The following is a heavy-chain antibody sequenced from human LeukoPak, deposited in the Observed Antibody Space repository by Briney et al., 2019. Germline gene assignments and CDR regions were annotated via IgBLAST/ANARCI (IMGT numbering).Heavy chain of an antibody. J-gene: IGHJ5*02. CDR3: ARDLWFGAHRGFDP. CDR1: GVSISSSNSY. Sequence: PSETLSLTCTVSGVSISSSNSYWGWIRQPPGKGLEWIGSIYYSGNTYYNASLKSQVSISIDTSKNQFSLRLTSVTAAGTAVYYCARDLWFGAHRGFDPWGQGTLVTVSS. V-gene: IGHV4-39*01. CDR2: IYYSGNT. D-gene: IGHD3-10*01.